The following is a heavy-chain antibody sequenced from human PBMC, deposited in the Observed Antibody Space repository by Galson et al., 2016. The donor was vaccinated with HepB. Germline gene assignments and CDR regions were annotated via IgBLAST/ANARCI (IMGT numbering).Heavy chain of an antibody. V-gene: IGHV1-18*01. CDR3: ARTYYYDTSGYYRVFDI. CDR2: ISTYDGNT. J-gene: IGHJ3*02. CDR1: GYTFTTYS. Sequence: SVKVSCKASGYTFTTYSISWVRQAPGQGLEWMGWISTYDGNTNYAQKLQGRVTMTTDTSTSTAYMELRSLTSDDTAVYCCARTYYYDTSGYYRVFDIWGQGTMVTVSS. D-gene: IGHD3-22*01.